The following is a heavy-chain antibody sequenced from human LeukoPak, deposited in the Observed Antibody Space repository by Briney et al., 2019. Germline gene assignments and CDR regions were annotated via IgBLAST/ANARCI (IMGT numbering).Heavy chain of an antibody. CDR2: ISGSGDRT. D-gene: IGHD6-19*01. CDR1: GFTFSNDA. Sequence: GGSLRLSCVGAGFTFSNDAMTWVRQAPGKGLGWVSGISGSGDRTYYADSVKGRFTISRDNSKNTLYLQMNSLTDDDSAVYYCAKDRIPVTGRQDIWDYWGQGTLVTVSS. CDR3: AKDRIPVTGRQDIWDY. J-gene: IGHJ4*02. V-gene: IGHV3-23*01.